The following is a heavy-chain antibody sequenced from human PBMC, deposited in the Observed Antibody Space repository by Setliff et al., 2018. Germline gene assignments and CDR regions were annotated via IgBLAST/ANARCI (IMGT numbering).Heavy chain of an antibody. D-gene: IGHD3-10*01. CDR1: GYTFTNYD. Sequence: ASVKVSCKASGYTFTNYDINWVRQATGQGLEWMGWMNPNNGNTDYSQKFQGRVTMTSNTPTSTDHMEVSSLRSEDTAVDYCARGLSDYYYEAGSSPILGYWGQGTLVTVSS. V-gene: IGHV1-8*01. J-gene: IGHJ4*02. CDR3: ARGLSDYYYEAGSSPILGY. CDR2: MNPNNGNT.